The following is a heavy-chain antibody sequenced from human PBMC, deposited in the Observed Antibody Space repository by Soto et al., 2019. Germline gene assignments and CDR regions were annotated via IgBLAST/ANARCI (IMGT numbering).Heavy chain of an antibody. CDR1: GFTFSSYG. D-gene: IGHD2-21*01. CDR3: AKDRLNLWNWFDS. J-gene: IGHJ5*01. Sequence: GGSLRLSCAASGFTFSSYGMHWVRQAPGKGLEWVAVISYDGSNKYYADSVKGRFTISRDNSKNTLYLQMNSLRAEDTAVYYCAKDRLNLWNWFDSWGQGTPVTVSS. V-gene: IGHV3-30*18. CDR2: ISYDGSNK.